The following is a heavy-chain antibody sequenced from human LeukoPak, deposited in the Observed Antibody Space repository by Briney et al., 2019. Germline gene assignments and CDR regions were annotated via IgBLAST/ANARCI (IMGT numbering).Heavy chain of an antibody. CDR1: GGYISSSSYY. CDR2: IYYSGST. D-gene: IGHD3-22*01. V-gene: IGHV4-39*01. CDR3: ARRRYYDSTGYLD. Sequence: PSETLSLTCTVSGGYISSSSYYWDWIRQPSGRGPEWIGSIYYSGSTYYNPSLKSRVTIFLDTSKYQFSLKLASVTAADTAVYYCARRRYYDSTGYLDWGQGTLVTVSS. J-gene: IGHJ1*01.